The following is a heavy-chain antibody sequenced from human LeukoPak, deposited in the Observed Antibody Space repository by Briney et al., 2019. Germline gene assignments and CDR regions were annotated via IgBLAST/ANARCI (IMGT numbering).Heavy chain of an antibody. Sequence: GGSLRLSCAASGFTVSNSYMSWVRQTPRKGLEWVSIIYRGGDTYYADSVKGRFTISRDNSKNTVSLQMNTLRAEDTAIYYCARVKDGYNYNFDSWGQGTQVTVSS. V-gene: IGHV3-66*01. J-gene: IGHJ4*02. CDR2: IYRGGDT. CDR3: ARVKDGYNYNFDS. D-gene: IGHD5-24*01. CDR1: GFTVSNSY.